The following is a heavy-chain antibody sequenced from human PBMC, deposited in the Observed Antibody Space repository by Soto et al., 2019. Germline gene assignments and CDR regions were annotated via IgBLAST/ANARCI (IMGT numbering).Heavy chain of an antibody. J-gene: IGHJ4*02. CDR1: GFTFSDHA. CDR2: ISGGGTGA. V-gene: IGHV3-23*01. Sequence: EVQLLESGGGLVQPGGSLRLSCTASGFTFSDHAMTWVRQAPGKGLEWLSGISGGGTGAYYADSVKGRFTVSSDNSNNTLFPQSASLLVVDTAVFSCAIDLWWHTHWGQGTLVTVSS. CDR3: AIDLWWHTH. D-gene: IGHD2-15*01.